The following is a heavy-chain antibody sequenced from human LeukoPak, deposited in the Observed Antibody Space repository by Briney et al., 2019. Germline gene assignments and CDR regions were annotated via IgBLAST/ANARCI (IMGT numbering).Heavy chain of an antibody. CDR2: IQNDGNNK. V-gene: IGHV3-30*02. Sequence: PGGSLRLSCAASGFTFSSYGIHWVRQAPGKGLEWVAFIQNDGNNKFYADSVKGRFTISRDNSENTLYLQMNSLRTEDTAIYHRAKDEIQGVVGAGPGYWGQGTLVTVSS. CDR3: AKDEIQGVVGAGPGY. J-gene: IGHJ4*02. CDR1: GFTFSSYG. D-gene: IGHD1-26*01.